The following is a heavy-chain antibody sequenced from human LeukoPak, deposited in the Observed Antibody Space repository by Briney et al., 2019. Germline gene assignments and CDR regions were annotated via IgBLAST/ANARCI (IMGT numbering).Heavy chain of an antibody. CDR3: ARASMVRGVIIVYYFDY. J-gene: IGHJ4*02. CDR1: GYTFTSYG. V-gene: IGHV1-18*01. D-gene: IGHD3-10*01. Sequence: GASVKVSCKASGYTFTSYGISWVRQAPGQGLEWMGGISAYNGNTNYAQKLQGRVTMTTDTSTSTAYMELRRLRSDDTAVYYCARASMVRGVIIVYYFDYWGQGTLVTVSS. CDR2: ISAYNGNT.